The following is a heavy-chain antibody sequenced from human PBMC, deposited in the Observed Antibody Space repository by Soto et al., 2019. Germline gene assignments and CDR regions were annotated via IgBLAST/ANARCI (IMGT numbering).Heavy chain of an antibody. V-gene: IGHV3-33*01. CDR3: ARDHGYCSGGSCPASYYGMDV. D-gene: IGHD2-15*01. CDR2: IWYDGSNK. CDR1: GFTFSSYG. J-gene: IGHJ6*02. Sequence: ESGGGVVQPGRSLRLSCAASGFTFSSYGMHWVRQAPGKGLEWVAVIWYDGSNKYYADSVKGRFTISRDNSKNTLYLQMNSLRAEDTAVYYCARDHGYCSGGSCPASYYGMDVWGQGTTVTVSS.